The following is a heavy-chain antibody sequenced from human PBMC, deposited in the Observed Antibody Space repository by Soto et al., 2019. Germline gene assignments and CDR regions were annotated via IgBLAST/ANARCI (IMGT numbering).Heavy chain of an antibody. CDR2: ISSTGSSI. CDR3: ARVRFGEWGYAMDV. V-gene: IGHV3-11*01. J-gene: IGHJ6*02. Sequence: VQLVESGGGLVKPGGSLRLSCAASGLTFSDSYLNWIRHAPGKGLEWLACISSTGSSIFYAGSVKGRFTISRDNAKNSLYLQMNSLRAEDTAIYYCARVRFGEWGYAMDVWGQGTTVTVSS. CDR1: GLTFSDSY. D-gene: IGHD3-10*01.